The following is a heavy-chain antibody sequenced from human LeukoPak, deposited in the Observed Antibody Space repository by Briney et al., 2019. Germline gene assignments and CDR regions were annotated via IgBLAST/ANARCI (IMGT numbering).Heavy chain of an antibody. CDR3: AKEAYYDGTGYFDF. Sequence: GGSLRLSCAASGFTFSNYAMTWVRQAPGKGLEWVSHISGSGDSTYYADSVKGRFTNSRDNFKNTLYLQMNSLRAEDTAVYYCAKEAYYDGTGYFDFWGQGTLVTVSS. J-gene: IGHJ4*02. D-gene: IGHD3-22*01. CDR2: ISGSGDST. CDR1: GFTFSNYA. V-gene: IGHV3-23*01.